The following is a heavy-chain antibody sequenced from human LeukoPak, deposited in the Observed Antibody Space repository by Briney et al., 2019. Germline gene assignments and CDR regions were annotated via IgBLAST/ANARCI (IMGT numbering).Heavy chain of an antibody. J-gene: IGHJ4*02. D-gene: IGHD1-26*01. Sequence: GGSLRLSCAVSVFTFRAYAVTRVREAPGARLEWVSAIGGDGRGKDYADSVKGRFIISRDNSKNTVFLQMNSLRAEDTALCYCARRVGGTPDYWGLGTLVTVSS. V-gene: IGHV3-23*01. CDR1: VFTFRAYA. CDR2: IGGDGRGK. CDR3: ARRVGGTPDY.